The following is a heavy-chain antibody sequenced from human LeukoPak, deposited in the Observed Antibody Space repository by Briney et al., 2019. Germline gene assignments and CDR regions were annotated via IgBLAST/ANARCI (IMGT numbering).Heavy chain of an antibody. CDR1: GFTFSSYW. Sequence: PGGSLRLSCAASGFTFSSYWMSWVRQAPGKGLEWVANIKQDGSEKYYADSVKGRFTISRDNAKNSLYLQMNSLRAEDTAVYYCARAMGDYGDFNWFDPWGQGTLVTVSS. J-gene: IGHJ5*02. CDR2: IKQDGSEK. CDR3: ARAMGDYGDFNWFDP. D-gene: IGHD4-17*01. V-gene: IGHV3-7*04.